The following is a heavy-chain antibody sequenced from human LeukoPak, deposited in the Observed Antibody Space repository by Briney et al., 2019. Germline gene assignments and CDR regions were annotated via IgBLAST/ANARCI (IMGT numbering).Heavy chain of an antibody. V-gene: IGHV4-4*07. Sequence: SETLSLTCTVSGGFISSYYWSWIRQPAGKGLEWIGRIYTSGSTNYNPSLKSRGTMSVDTSKNQFSVKLTSVTAADTAVYYCARETPGLTRYFDYWGQGTLVTVSS. CDR3: ARETPGLTRYFDY. CDR2: IYTSGST. CDR1: GGFISSYY. J-gene: IGHJ4*02. D-gene: IGHD3-16*02.